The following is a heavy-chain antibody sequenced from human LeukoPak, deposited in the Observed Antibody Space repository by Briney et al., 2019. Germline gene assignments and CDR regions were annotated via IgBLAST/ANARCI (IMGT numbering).Heavy chain of an antibody. Sequence: SGGSLRLSCAASGFTVSSNYMSWVRQAPGKGLEWVSVIYSGGSTYYADSVKGRFTISRDNSKNTLYLQMNSLRAEDTAVYYCARKDLDRSFGYWGQGTLVTVSS. J-gene: IGHJ4*02. CDR1: GFTVSSNY. V-gene: IGHV3-66*01. D-gene: IGHD3-10*01. CDR2: IYSGGST. CDR3: ARKDLDRSFGY.